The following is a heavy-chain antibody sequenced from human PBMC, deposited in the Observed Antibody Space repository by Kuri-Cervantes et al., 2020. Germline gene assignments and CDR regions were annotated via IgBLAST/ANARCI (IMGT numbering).Heavy chain of an antibody. CDR1: GFTVSSNY. D-gene: IGHD4-23*01. J-gene: IGHJ4*02. CDR2: IYSGGST. V-gene: IGHV3-53*01. Sequence: GESLKISCAASGFTVSSNYMSWVRQAPGKGLEWVSVIYSGGSTYYADSVKGRFTISRDNSKNTLYLQMNSLRAEDTAVYYCARDSDYVGFDYWGQGTLVTVSS. CDR3: ARDSDYVGFDY.